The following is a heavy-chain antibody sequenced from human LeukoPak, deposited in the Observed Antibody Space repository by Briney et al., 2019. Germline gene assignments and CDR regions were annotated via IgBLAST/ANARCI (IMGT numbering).Heavy chain of an antibody. V-gene: IGHV3-21*01. CDR2: ISSSSSYI. CDR3: ARDLNYYYYMDV. J-gene: IGHJ6*03. CDR1: GFTFSSYS. Sequence: PGGSLSLSCAASGFTFSSYSMNWVRQAPGKGLEWVSSISSSSSYIYYADSVKGRFTISRDNAKNSLYLQMNSLRAEDTAVYYCARDLNYYYYMDVWGKGTTVTVSS.